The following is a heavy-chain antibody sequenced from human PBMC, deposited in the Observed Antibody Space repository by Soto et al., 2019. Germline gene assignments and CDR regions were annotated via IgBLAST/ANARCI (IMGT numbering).Heavy chain of an antibody. CDR3: ARHSGATTSENWFDP. V-gene: IGHV1-18*03. Sequence: QVQLVQSGVEVKKPGASVKVSCQASGYTFFTNVISWVRQAPGQGLEWMGWISTYSGDTKYAQKFQGRVTMTTDTSTTTADVDLRSLRSDDVAVYYCARHSGATTSENWFDPWGQGTLVTVSS. J-gene: IGHJ5*01. CDR1: GYTFFTNV. D-gene: IGHD5-12*01. CDR2: ISTYSGDT.